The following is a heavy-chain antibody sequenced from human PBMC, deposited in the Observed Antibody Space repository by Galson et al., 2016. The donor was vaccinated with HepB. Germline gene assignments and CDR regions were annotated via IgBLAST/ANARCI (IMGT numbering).Heavy chain of an antibody. D-gene: IGHD4-17*01. Sequence: SVKVSCKASGYTFTSYGISWVRQAPGQGLEWMGWISVYNGNTNYAQNLQGRVTMTTDTSTSTAYMELRSLRSDDTAVYYCARDQTVTTRSFDSWGQGTLVTVSS. V-gene: IGHV1-18*01. CDR2: ISVYNGNT. CDR3: ARDQTVTTRSFDS. CDR1: GYTFTSYG. J-gene: IGHJ4*01.